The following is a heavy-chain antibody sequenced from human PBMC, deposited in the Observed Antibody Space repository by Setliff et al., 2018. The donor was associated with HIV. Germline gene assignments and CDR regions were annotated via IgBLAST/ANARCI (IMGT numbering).Heavy chain of an antibody. Sequence: SETLSLTCSVSGDSLRGGDYYYNWVRQSPEKGLEWIGYVSHTGYTYYNPSLKSRVDMSLDISKNQFSLNVSFVTAADTAVYYCARDKGRPHYYDDTGSYRSDALDIWGQGTMVTVSS. CDR2: VSHTGYT. V-gene: IGHV4-30-4*08. J-gene: IGHJ3*02. D-gene: IGHD3-22*01. CDR1: GDSLRGGDYY. CDR3: ARDKGRPHYYDDTGSYRSDALDI.